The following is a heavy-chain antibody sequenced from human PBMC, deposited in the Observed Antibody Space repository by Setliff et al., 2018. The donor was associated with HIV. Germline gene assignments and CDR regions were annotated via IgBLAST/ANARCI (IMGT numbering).Heavy chain of an antibody. D-gene: IGHD2-15*01. J-gene: IGHJ4*02. Sequence: ETLSLTCTVSGGSISSHYWSWIRQSPGEGLEWVSGISGSGYGTFYADSVKGRFTISRDNSKSTLYLQMNGLRAEDTAVYYCAKEDRILFYWGQGTLVTVSS. CDR2: ISGSGYGT. CDR3: AKEDRILFY. CDR1: GGSISSHY. V-gene: IGHV3-23*01.